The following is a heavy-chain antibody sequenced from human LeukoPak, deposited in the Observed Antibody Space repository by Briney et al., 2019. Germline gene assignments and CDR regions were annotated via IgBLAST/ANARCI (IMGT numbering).Heavy chain of an antibody. CDR3: ARAQLWFGELFSAWFDP. CDR1: GYTFTSYH. Sequence: ASVKVSCKASGYTFTSYHMHWVRRAPGQGLEWMGIINPSSGISTYAQKLQGRVTMTRDTSTSTVYMELSSLKSEDTAVYYCARAQLWFGELFSAWFDPWGQGSLVTVSS. V-gene: IGHV1-46*01. D-gene: IGHD3-10*01. J-gene: IGHJ5*02. CDR2: INPSSGIS.